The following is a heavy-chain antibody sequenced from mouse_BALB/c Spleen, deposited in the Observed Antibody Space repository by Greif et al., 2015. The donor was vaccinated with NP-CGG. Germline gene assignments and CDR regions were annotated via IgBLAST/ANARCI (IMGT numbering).Heavy chain of an antibody. CDR3: ARKDYFDY. J-gene: IGHJ2*01. V-gene: IGHV14-3*02. CDR1: GFNIKDTY. CDR2: IDPANGNT. Sequence: EVKLQESGAELVKPGASVKLSCTASGFNIKDTYMHWVKQRPEQGLEWIGRIDPANGNTKYDPKFQGKATITADTSSNTAYLQLSSLTSEDTAVYYCARKDYFDYWGQGTTLTVSS.